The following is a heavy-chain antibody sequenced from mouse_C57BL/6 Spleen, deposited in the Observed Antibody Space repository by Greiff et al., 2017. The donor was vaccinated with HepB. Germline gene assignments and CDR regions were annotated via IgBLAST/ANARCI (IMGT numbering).Heavy chain of an antibody. CDR1: GYAFSSSW. CDR3: APYGNYGFAY. CDR2: IYPGDGDT. Sequence: VQGVESGPELVKPGASVKISCKASGYAFSSSWMNWVKQRPGKGLEWIGRIYPGDGDTNYNGKFKGKATLTADKSSSTAYMQLSSLTSEDSAVYFCAPYGNYGFAYWGQGTLVTVSA. J-gene: IGHJ3*01. D-gene: IGHD2-1*01. V-gene: IGHV1-82*01.